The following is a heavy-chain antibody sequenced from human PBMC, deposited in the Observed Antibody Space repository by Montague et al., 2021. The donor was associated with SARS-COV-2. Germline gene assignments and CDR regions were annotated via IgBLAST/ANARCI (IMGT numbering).Heavy chain of an antibody. Sequence: SETLSLTCNVSGVSISNYHWSWIRQPPGKGLEWIGSIYYTGSTFYTPSLKSRVIISVDTSKNEFSLKLISVTATDTAVYYCARNEEGYGYFDLWGRGTLVTVSS. CDR3: ARNEEGYGYFDL. V-gene: IGHV4-59*05. J-gene: IGHJ2*01. D-gene: IGHD1-1*01. CDR1: GVSISNYH. CDR2: IYYTGST.